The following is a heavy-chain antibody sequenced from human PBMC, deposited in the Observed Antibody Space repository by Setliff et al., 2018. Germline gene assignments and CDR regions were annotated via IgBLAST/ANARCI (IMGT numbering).Heavy chain of an antibody. D-gene: IGHD3-22*01. CDR2: VYSGGSP. CDR3: PRLYHNDNSANFRRAPFEV. Sequence: SETLSLTCKVSGDSMIGYYWSWIRQPPGKGLDWIGYVYSGGSPNYSPSFKSRVAMSIDTSKNQFSLKLKSVTAADTAVNYGPRLYHNDNSANFRRAPFEVGGKGMMVTVS. J-gene: IGHJ3*01. V-gene: IGHV4-59*01. CDR1: GDSMIGYY.